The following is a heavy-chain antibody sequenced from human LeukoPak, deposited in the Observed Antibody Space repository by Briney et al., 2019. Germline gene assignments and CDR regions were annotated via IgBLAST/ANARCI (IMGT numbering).Heavy chain of an antibody. J-gene: IGHJ4*02. V-gene: IGHV1-18*01. D-gene: IGHD3-22*01. CDR2: ISVYNGNT. CDR3: ARDRTGYYDSSGRIFDY. CDR1: GYTFTSYG. Sequence: GASVKVSCKASGYTFTSYGISWVRQAPGQGLEWMGWISVYNGNTNYAQKLQGRVTMTTDTSTSTAYMELRSLRSDDTAVYYCARDRTGYYDSSGRIFDYWGQGTLVTVSS.